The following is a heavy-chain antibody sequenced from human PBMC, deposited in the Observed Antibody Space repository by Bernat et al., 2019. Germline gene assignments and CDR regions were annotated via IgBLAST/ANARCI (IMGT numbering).Heavy chain of an antibody. CDR1: GFTFSTYG. Sequence: VQLVESGGGLVQPGRSLRLSCAASGFTFSTYGMHWVRQAPGKGLEWVAFISYDGKNKYNADSVKGRFTISRDNSKNTLFLQMNSLRAEDTAVYYCAKDLGSSPDYWGQGTLVTVSS. CDR3: AKDLGSSPDY. J-gene: IGHJ4*02. D-gene: IGHD6-13*01. CDR2: ISYDGKNK. V-gene: IGHV3-30*18.